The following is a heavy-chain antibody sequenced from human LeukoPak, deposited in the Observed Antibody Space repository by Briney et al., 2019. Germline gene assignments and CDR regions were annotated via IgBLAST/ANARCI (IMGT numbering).Heavy chain of an antibody. D-gene: IGHD3-10*01. V-gene: IGHV1-2*02. CDR3: ARAQSLNHRLWFGELSHQYYMDV. CDR2: INPNSGGT. J-gene: IGHJ6*03. Sequence: ASVKVSCKTSGYTFTDYYMHWVRQAPGQGLEWMGWINPNSGGTNYAQRFQGRVTMTGDTSISTAYMELSSLRSEDTAVYYCARAQSLNHRLWFGELSHQYYMDVWGKGTTVTVSS. CDR1: GYTFTDYY.